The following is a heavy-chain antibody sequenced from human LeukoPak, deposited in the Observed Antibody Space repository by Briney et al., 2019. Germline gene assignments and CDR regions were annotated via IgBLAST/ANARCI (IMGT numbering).Heavy chain of an antibody. CDR2: IYTSGST. D-gene: IGHD2-2*01. J-gene: IGHJ6*03. V-gene: IGHV4-4*07. CDR1: GGSISSYY. Sequence: PSETLSLTCTVSGGSISSYYWSWIRQPAGKGLEWIGRIYTSGSTNYNPSLKSRVTMSVDTSKNQFSLKLNSVTAADTAVYYCARDNIVVVPAAISLYYYYYYMDVWGKGTTVTVSS. CDR3: ARDNIVVVPAAISLYYYYYYMDV.